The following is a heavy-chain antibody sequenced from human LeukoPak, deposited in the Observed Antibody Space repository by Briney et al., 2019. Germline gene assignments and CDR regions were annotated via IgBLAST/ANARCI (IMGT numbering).Heavy chain of an antibody. CDR3: ARQPYGSGNDY. V-gene: IGHV4-59*01. D-gene: IGHD3-10*01. CDR1: GGSISSYY. J-gene: IGHJ4*02. CDR2: IYYSGST. Sequence: PSETLSLTCTVSGGSISSYYWSWIRQPPGKGLEWIGYIYYSGSTNYNPSLKSRVTISVDTSKNQFSLKLSPVTAADTAVYYCARQPYGSGNDYWGQGTLVTVSS.